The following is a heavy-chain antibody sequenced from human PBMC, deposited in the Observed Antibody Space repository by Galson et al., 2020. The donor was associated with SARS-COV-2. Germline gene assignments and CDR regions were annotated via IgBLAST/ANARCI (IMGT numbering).Heavy chain of an antibody. J-gene: IGHJ5*02. CDR3: ARGIYYYGSGSYSNWFDP. Sequence: SETLSLTCTVSGGSISSYYWSWIRQPPGKGLEWIGYIYYSGSTNYNPSLKSRVTISVDTSKDQFSLKLSSVTSADTAVYYCARGIYYYGSGSYSNWFDPWGQGTRVTVSS. CDR2: IYYSGST. CDR1: GGSISSYY. D-gene: IGHD3-10*01. V-gene: IGHV4-59*01.